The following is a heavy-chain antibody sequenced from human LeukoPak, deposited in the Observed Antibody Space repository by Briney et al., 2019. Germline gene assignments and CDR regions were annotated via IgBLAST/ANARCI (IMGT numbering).Heavy chain of an antibody. CDR2: INPSGGST. CDR3: ARDIGFTSSSFAFDI. V-gene: IGHV1-46*01. Sequence: ASVKVSCKASGYTLTRHYMHWVRQAPGQGLEWMGMINPSGGSTRNTQKFQGRVTMTRDTSTTTVYMELSSLRSEDTAVYYCARDIGFTSSSFAFDIWGQGTMVTVSS. CDR1: GYTLTRHY. J-gene: IGHJ3*02. D-gene: IGHD6-6*01.